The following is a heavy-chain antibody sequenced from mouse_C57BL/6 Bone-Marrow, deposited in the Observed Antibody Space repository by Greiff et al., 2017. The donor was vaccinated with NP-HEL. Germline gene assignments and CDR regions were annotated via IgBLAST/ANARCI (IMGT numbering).Heavy chain of an antibody. CDR1: GFTFSSYA. Sequence: DVHLVESGGGLVKPGGSLKLSCAASGFTFSSYAMSWVRQTPEKRLEWVATISDGGSYTYYPDNVKGRFTISRDNAKNNLYLQMSHLKSEDTAMYYCARDWPAQALYFDYWGQGTTLTVSS. V-gene: IGHV5-4*01. J-gene: IGHJ2*01. D-gene: IGHD3-2*02. CDR2: ISDGGSYT. CDR3: ARDWPAQALYFDY.